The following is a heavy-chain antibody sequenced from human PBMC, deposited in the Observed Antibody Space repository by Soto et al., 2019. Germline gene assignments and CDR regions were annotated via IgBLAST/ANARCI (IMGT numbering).Heavy chain of an antibody. CDR1: GGSISSSSYY. Sequence: SETLSLTCTASGGSISSSSYYWGWIRQPPGKGLEWIGSIYYSGSTYYNPSLKSRVTISVDTSKNQFSLKLSSVTAADTAVYYCTRYRDHYYYMDVWGKGTTVTVSS. CDR2: IYYSGST. V-gene: IGHV4-39*01. J-gene: IGHJ6*03. D-gene: IGHD1-26*01. CDR3: TRYRDHYYYMDV.